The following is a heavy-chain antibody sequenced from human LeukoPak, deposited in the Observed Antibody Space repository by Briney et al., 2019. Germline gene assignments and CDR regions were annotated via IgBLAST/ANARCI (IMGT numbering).Heavy chain of an antibody. V-gene: IGHV4-34*01. D-gene: IGHD2-2*01. J-gene: IGHJ4*02. Sequence: SETLSLTCAVYGGSFSGYYWSWIRQPPGKGLEWIGEINHSGSTNYNPSLKSRVTISVDTSKNQFSLKLSSVTAANTAVYYCARGRDIVVVPAAPFDYWGQGTLVTVSS. CDR3: ARGRDIVVVPAAPFDY. CDR1: GGSFSGYY. CDR2: INHSGST.